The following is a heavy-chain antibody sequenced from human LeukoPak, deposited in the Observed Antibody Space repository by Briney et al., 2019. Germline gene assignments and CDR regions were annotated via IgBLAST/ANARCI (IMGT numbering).Heavy chain of an antibody. CDR3: TRAWVGSYYDFWSGQLADY. CDR1: GFTFSNAW. J-gene: IGHJ4*02. V-gene: IGHV3-15*01. Sequence: PGGSLRLSCAASGFTFSNAWMSWVRQAPGKGLEWVGRIKSKTDGGTTDYAAPVKGRFTISRDDSKNTLYLQMNSLKTEDTAVYYCTRAWVGSYYDFWSGQLADYWGQGTLVTVSS. D-gene: IGHD3-3*01. CDR2: IKSKTDGGTT.